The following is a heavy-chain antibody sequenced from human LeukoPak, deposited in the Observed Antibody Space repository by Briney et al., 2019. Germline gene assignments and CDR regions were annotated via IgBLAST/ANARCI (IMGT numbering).Heavy chain of an antibody. D-gene: IGHD2-21*02. CDR3: ARFRPDCGGDCSAHFDY. CDR2: IYYSGST. V-gene: IGHV4-59*06. J-gene: IGHJ4*02. Sequence: TSETLSLTCTVSGGSISSYYWSWIRQHPGKGLEWIGYIYYSGSTYYNPSLKSRVTISVDTSKNQFSLKLSSVTAADTAVYYCARFRPDCGGDCSAHFDYWGQGTLVAVSS. CDR1: GGSISSYY.